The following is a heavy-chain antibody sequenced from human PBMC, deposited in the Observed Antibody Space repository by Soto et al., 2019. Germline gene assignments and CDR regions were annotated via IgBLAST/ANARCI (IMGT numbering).Heavy chain of an antibody. CDR2: ISSNGGST. V-gene: IGHV3-64*01. J-gene: IGHJ6*02. D-gene: IGHD4-17*01. Sequence: GGSLRLSCAASGFTFRSCSMGWVRQAPGKGLEYVSAISSNGGSTYYANSVKGRFTISRDNSKNTLYLQMGSLRAEDMAVYYCAREPRGDYGSYYYYGMDVWGQGTTVTVSS. CDR1: GFTFRSCS. CDR3: AREPRGDYGSYYYYGMDV.